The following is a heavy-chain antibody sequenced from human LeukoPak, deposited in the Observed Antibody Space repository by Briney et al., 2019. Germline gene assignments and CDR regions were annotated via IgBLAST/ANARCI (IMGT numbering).Heavy chain of an antibody. CDR3: ARIGNYYDSLLEGYFDY. CDR2: IYYSGST. J-gene: IGHJ4*02. CDR1: GGSISSSSYY. D-gene: IGHD3-22*01. V-gene: IGHV4-61*05. Sequence: PSETLSLTCTVSGGSISSSSYYWGWIRQPPGKGLEWIGYIYYSGSTNYNPSLKSRVTISVHTSKNQFSLNLSSVTAADTAVYYCARIGNYYDSLLEGYFDYWGQGTLVTVSS.